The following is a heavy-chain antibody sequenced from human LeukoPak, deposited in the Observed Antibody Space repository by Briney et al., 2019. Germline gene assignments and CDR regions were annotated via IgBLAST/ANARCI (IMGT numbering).Heavy chain of an antibody. Sequence: GGSLRLSCAASGFTVSSNYMSWVRQAPGKGLEWVAVISYDGSNKYYADSVKGRFTISRDNAKNSLYLQMNSLRAGDTAVYYCARGTYGDYPGYFDYWGQGTLVTVSS. D-gene: IGHD4-17*01. V-gene: IGHV3-30*03. J-gene: IGHJ4*02. CDR2: ISYDGSNK. CDR1: GFTVSSNY. CDR3: ARGTYGDYPGYFDY.